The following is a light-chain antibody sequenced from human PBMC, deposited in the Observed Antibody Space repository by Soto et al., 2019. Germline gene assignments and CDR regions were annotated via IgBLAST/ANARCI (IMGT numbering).Light chain of an antibody. Sequence: EIVMTQSPATLSVSPGERATLSCRASQRISSNLAWYQQKPGQAPRLLIYGASTRATGIPARFSGSGSGTKFTLTISSLQPEDSAVYYCQQYKNWLALTFGGGTKVDIK. CDR3: QQYKNWLALT. J-gene: IGKJ4*01. V-gene: IGKV3-15*01. CDR1: QRISSN. CDR2: GAS.